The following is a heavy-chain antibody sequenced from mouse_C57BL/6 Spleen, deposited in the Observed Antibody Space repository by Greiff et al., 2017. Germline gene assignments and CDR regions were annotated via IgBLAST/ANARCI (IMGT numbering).Heavy chain of an antibody. CDR1: GFTFSSYG. J-gene: IGHJ1*03. CDR2: ISSGGSYT. D-gene: IGHD1-1*01. Sequence: EVNLVESGGDLVKPGGSLKLSCAASGFTFSSYGMSWVRQTPDKRLEWVATISSGGSYTYYPDSVKGRFTISRDNAKNTLYMQMSSLKSEDTAMYYCARHADGSSTGYFDVWGTGTTVTVSS. CDR3: ARHADGSSTGYFDV. V-gene: IGHV5-6*01.